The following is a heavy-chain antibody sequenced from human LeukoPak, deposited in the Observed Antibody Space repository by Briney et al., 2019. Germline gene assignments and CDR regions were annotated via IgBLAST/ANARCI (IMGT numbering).Heavy chain of an antibody. J-gene: IGHJ4*02. CDR2: IWYDGSNK. V-gene: IGHV3-33*08. D-gene: IGHD3-22*01. CDR3: ARDPPYYYDSSGYYQGYFDY. Sequence: GGSLRLSCAASGFTFSSYGMHWVRQAPGKGLEWVAVIWYDGSNKYYADSVEGRFTISRDNSKNTLYLQMNSLRAEDTAVYYCARDPPYYYDSSGYYQGYFDYWGQGTLVTVSS. CDR1: GFTFSSYG.